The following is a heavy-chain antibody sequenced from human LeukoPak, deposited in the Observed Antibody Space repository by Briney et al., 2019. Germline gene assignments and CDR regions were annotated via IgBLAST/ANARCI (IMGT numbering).Heavy chain of an antibody. CDR1: GGSISSYY. CDR2: IYYSGST. J-gene: IGHJ4*02. Sequence: SETLSLTCTVSGGSISSYYWSWIRQPPGKGLEWIGYIYYSGSTNYNPSLKSRVTISVDTSKNQFSLKLSSVTAADTAVYYCARATTGEFDHWGQGTLVTVSS. D-gene: IGHD4-17*01. CDR3: ARATTGEFDH. V-gene: IGHV4-59*01.